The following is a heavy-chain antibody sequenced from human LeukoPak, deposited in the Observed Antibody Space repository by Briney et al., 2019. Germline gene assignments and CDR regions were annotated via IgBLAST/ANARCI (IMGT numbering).Heavy chain of an antibody. CDR1: GFTFSSYW. V-gene: IGHV3-7*01. J-gene: IGHJ3*02. CDR3: ARPLRSPVTLDDAFDI. Sequence: GGSLRLSCAASGFTFSSYWMSWVRQAPGKGLEWVANIKQDGKAKYYVDSVKGRFTISRDNAKNSLYLQMNSLRAEDTAVYYCARPLRSPVTLDDAFDIWAKGQWSPSLQ. D-gene: IGHD4-23*01. CDR2: IKQDGKAK.